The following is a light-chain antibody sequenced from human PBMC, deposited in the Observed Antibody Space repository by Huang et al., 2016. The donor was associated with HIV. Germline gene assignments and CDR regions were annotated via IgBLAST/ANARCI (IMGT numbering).Light chain of an antibody. J-gene: IGKJ2*01. CDR1: QSVSIM. V-gene: IGKV3-15*01. CDR2: DKS. CDR3: QQYNTWPYT. Sequence: EIVMTQSPATLSVSPGERATLSCRASQSVSIMLAGYQQKPGQAPRLLSDDKSTRATGIPARFSGSGSGAEFTLTISSLQSEDFAVYYCQQYNTWPYTFGQGTKLEIK.